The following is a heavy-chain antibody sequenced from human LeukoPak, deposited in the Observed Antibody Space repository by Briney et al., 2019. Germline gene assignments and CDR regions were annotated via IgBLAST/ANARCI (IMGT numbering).Heavy chain of an antibody. D-gene: IGHD4-17*01. Sequence: GSLRLSCTASGFSFSSYEMNWVRQAPGKGLEWVSYISSSGSTIYYADSVKGRFTISRDNTKQSLYLQMSSLRAEDTAVYYCARGYGKFDYWGQGTLVTVSS. CDR2: ISSSGSTI. J-gene: IGHJ4*02. CDR3: ARGYGKFDY. V-gene: IGHV3-48*03. CDR1: GFSFSSYE.